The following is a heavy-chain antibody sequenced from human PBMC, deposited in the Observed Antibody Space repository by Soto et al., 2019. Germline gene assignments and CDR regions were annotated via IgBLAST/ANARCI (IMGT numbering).Heavy chain of an antibody. Sequence: PSETLSLTCTVSGGSISSSSYYWGWIRQPPGKGLEWIGSIYYSGSTYYNPSLKSRVTISVDTSKNQFSLKLSSVTAADTAVYYCARRMKXAVAGNRNYYYYYGMDVWGQGTTVTVSS. V-gene: IGHV4-39*01. D-gene: IGHD6-19*01. CDR3: ARRMKXAVAGNRNYYYYYGMDV. J-gene: IGHJ6*02. CDR2: IYYSGST. CDR1: GGSISSSSYY.